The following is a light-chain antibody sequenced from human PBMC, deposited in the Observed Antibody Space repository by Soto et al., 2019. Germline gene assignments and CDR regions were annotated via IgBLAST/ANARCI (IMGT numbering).Light chain of an antibody. CDR3: CSYAGSYPFV. V-gene: IGLV2-11*01. CDR1: SSDVGGYNY. Sequence: QSALTQPRSVSGSPGQSVTISCTGTSSDVGGYNYVSWYQHHPGKAPKLMIYDVDKRPSGVPGRFSGPKSGNTASLTISGLQAEDEADYYCCSYAGSYPFVFGTGTKGTVL. CDR2: DVD. J-gene: IGLJ1*01.